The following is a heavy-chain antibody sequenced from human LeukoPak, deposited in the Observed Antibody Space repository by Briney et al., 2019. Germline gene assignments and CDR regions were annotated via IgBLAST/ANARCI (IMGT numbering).Heavy chain of an antibody. CDR1: GGSISSGGYY. Sequence: PSETLSLTCTVSGGSISSGGYYWSWVRQAPGRGLEWVATISGSGASTNYADSVKGRFTISRDNAKNTLYLQMHSLTGEDTAVYYCAKAEGRPGAGIPIDYWGQGTLVTVSP. CDR2: ISGSGAST. V-gene: IGHV3-23*01. D-gene: IGHD6-19*01. CDR3: AKAEGRPGAGIPIDY. J-gene: IGHJ4*02.